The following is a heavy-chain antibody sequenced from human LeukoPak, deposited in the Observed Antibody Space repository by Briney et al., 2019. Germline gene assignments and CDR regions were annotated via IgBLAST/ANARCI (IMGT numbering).Heavy chain of an antibody. CDR3: ARAIVGATTD. D-gene: IGHD1-26*01. J-gene: IGHJ4*02. CDR2: IYYSGST. CDR1: GGSISSSTFY. V-gene: IGHV4-39*07. Sequence: SETLSLTCTVSGGSISSSTFYWGWIRQPPGKGLEWIGTIYYSGSTFYNPSLKSRVTVSVDTSKNQFSLKLSSLTAADTAVYYCARAIVGATTDWGQGTLVTVSS.